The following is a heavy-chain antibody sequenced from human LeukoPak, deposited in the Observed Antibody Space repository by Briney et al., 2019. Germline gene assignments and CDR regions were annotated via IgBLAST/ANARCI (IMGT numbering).Heavy chain of an antibody. Sequence: GGSLRLSCAASGFTFSSYGMHWVRQAPGKGLEWAAVISYDGSSKYYADSVKGRFTMSRDNSKNTLYLHMNSLRAEDTALYFCAKDGSSSWYYFDYWGQGTLVTVSS. CDR1: GFTFSSYG. V-gene: IGHV3-30*18. CDR2: ISYDGSSK. D-gene: IGHD6-13*01. CDR3: AKDGSSSWYYFDY. J-gene: IGHJ4*02.